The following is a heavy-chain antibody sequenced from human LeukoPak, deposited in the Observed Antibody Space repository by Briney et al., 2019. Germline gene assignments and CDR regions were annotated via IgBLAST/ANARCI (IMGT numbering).Heavy chain of an antibody. CDR1: GEPSIGYY. V-gene: IGHV4-34*01. CDR2: INDSGST. CDR3: ARAPRDFWSGYLDY. J-gene: IGHJ4*02. Sequence: PSETLSLTCAVYGEPSIGYYWAWIRQPPGKGLEWIGEINDSGSTDYNTGTTNYNPSLKSRVTMSVDTSNKQFSLKLSSVTAADTAVYYCARAPRDFWSGYLDYWGQGTLVTVSS. D-gene: IGHD3-3*01.